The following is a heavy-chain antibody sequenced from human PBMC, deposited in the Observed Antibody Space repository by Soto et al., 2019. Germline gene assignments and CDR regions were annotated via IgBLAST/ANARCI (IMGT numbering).Heavy chain of an antibody. CDR1: GGTFSSYA. CDR2: IIPIFGTA. J-gene: IGHJ6*02. V-gene: IGHV1-69*06. D-gene: IGHD3-22*01. Sequence: QVQLVQSGAEVKKPGSSVKVSCKASGGTFSSYAISWVRQAPGQGLEWMGGIIPIFGTANYAQKFQGRVTITADKSTSTAYMERSSLRSEDTAVYYCELRYYYDSSGYYWGPPDGMDVWGQGTTVTVSS. CDR3: ELRYYYDSSGYYWGPPDGMDV.